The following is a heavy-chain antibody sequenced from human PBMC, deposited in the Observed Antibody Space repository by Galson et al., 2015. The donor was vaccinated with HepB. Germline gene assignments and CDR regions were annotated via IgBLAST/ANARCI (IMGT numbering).Heavy chain of an antibody. CDR2: INHSGST. D-gene: IGHD4-17*01. V-gene: IGHV4-34*01. Sequence: ETLSLTCAVYGGSFSGYYWSWIRQPPGKGLEWIGKINHSGSTNYNPSLKSRVTISVDTSKNQFSLKLSSVTAADTAVYYCARGSVDGDYDSWFDPWGQGTLVTVSS. J-gene: IGHJ5*02. CDR1: GGSFSGYY. CDR3: ARGSVDGDYDSWFDP.